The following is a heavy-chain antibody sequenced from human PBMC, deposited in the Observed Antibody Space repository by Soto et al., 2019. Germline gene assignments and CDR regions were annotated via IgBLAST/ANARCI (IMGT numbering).Heavy chain of an antibody. CDR3: ARGGGSDSFDY. CDR1: GASITFGGYA. CDR2: INHLEAT. J-gene: IGHJ4*02. D-gene: IGHD1-26*01. Sequence: PSETLSLTCTVSGASITFGGYAWSWIRQTPGKGLEWIGYINHLEATFYNPSFECRLTLSIDRAKNQFSLKLHSMSAADRAVYFCARGGGSDSFDYWGQGILVTVSS. V-gene: IGHV4-30-2*01.